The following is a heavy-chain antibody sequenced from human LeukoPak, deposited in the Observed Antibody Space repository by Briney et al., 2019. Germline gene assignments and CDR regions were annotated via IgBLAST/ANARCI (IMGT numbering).Heavy chain of an antibody. CDR2: ISSSGSTI. CDR1: GFTFSDYY. V-gene: IGHV3-11*01. J-gene: IGHJ4*02. D-gene: IGHD3-16*02. CDR3: ARELNGELSFPRSLDY. Sequence: PGGSLRLSCAASGFTFSDYYMGWIRQAPGKGLEWVSYISSSGSTIYYADSVKGRFTISRDNAKNSLYLQMNSLRAEDTAVYYCARELNGELSFPRSLDYWGQGTLVTVSS.